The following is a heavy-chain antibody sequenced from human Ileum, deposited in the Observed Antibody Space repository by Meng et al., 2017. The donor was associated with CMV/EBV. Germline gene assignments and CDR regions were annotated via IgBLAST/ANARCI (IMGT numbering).Heavy chain of an antibody. V-gene: IGHV3-23*01. J-gene: IGHJ4*02. CDR3: AKALVSYTYDY. CDR1: GFPFSSYS. Sequence: SCAASGFPFSSYSMHWVRQAPGKGLEWVSHISGSGSNTYYADSVKGRFTISRDNSKNTLYLQMNSLRAEDTAVYYCAKALVSYTYDYWGQGTLVTVSS. CDR2: ISGSGSNT. D-gene: IGHD3-16*02.